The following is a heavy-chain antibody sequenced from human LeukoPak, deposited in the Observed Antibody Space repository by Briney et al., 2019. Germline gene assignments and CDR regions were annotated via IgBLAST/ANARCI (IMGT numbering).Heavy chain of an antibody. CDR1: GFTFGDFS. D-gene: IGHD3-16*02. Sequence: GGALRLSCVASGFTFGDFSMTWGRQGPGEGPEWVASVFGGGFGAYYVHSVKGRFTISRDNSKNTLYLQMNSLRVEDTAVYYCAKFEGHPWGTYRLDYWGLGTLVTVS. CDR3: AKFEGHPWGTYRLDY. V-gene: IGHV3-23*01. CDR2: VFGGGFGA. J-gene: IGHJ4*02.